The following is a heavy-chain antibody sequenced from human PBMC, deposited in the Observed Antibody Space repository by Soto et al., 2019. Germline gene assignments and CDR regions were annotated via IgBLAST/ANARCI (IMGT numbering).Heavy chain of an antibody. V-gene: IGHV4-4*02. CDR3: ASPHYRSVRGVSYGMDV. J-gene: IGHJ6*02. CDR2: IYHSGST. Sequence: QVQLQESGPGLVKPSGTLSLTCDVSGGSISSDKWWNWVRQPPGKGLEWIGEIYHSGSTNYNPSLKSRVTISVDKSKNRFSLRRSSVAAADTAVYYCASPHYRSVRGVSYGMDVWGQGTTVTVSS. CDR1: GGSISSDKW. D-gene: IGHD3-10*01.